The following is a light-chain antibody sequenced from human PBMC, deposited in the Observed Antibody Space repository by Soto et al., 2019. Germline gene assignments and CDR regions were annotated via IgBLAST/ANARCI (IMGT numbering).Light chain of an antibody. CDR1: QSVGTY. V-gene: IGKV3-11*01. CDR2: DAS. J-gene: IGKJ4*01. CDR3: QQRTNWPPLT. Sequence: EIVLTQSPATLSLSPGERATLSCRASQSVGTYLAWYQQNPGQAPRLLIYDASNRATGIPARFSGSGSGTXFXLXXXXXEPEDFAVYYCQQRTNWPPLTFGGGTKVEIK.